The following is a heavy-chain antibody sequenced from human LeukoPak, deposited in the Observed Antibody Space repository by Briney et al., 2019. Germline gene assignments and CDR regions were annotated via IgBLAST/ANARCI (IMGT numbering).Heavy chain of an antibody. CDR2: IYYSGST. CDR1: GFTINSSSYY. CDR3: ARLTYYYYGMDV. Sequence: SETLSLTCTVSGFTINSSSYYWGWIRQPPGKGLEWIGSIYYSGSTYYNPSLKSRVTISVDTSKNQFSLKLSSVTAADTAVYYCARLTYYYYGMDVWGQGTTVTVSS. V-gene: IGHV4-39*01. J-gene: IGHJ6*02.